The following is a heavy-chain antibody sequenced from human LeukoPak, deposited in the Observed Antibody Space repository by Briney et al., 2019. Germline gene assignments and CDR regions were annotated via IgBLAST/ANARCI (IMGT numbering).Heavy chain of an antibody. D-gene: IGHD5-12*01. J-gene: IGHJ6*02. CDR2: ISGSGSSI. CDR1: GFTFSDYY. V-gene: IGHV3-11*01. Sequence: GGSLRLSCAASGFTFSDYYMSWIRQAPGKGLEWVSYISGSGSSIYYADSVKGRFTISRDNAKNSLYLQMNSQRAEDTAVYYCARRKYSGYDAWGQYYYYYYGMDVWGQGTTVTVSS. CDR3: ARRKYSGYDAWGQYYYYYYGMDV.